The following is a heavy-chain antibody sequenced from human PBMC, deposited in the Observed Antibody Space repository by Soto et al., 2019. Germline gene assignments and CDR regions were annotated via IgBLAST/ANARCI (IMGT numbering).Heavy chain of an antibody. D-gene: IGHD3-3*01. CDR1: GFTFSSYI. V-gene: IGHV3-74*01. CDR2: ITTDGSTT. Sequence: EVQLVESGGGLVQPGGSLGLSCAASGFTFSSYIMHWVRQTPGKGLVWVSRITTDGSTTTYADSVRGRFTISRDNAKNSLYLQMSSLSAEDTAVYYCARDREWVIFDSWGKGTLVTVSS. CDR3: ARDREWVIFDS. J-gene: IGHJ4*02.